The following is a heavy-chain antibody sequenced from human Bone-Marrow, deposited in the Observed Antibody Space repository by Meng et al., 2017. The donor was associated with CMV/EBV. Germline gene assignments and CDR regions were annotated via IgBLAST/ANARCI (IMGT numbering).Heavy chain of an antibody. D-gene: IGHD2-21*01. CDR3: AKVIGVANPYYFDY. J-gene: IGHJ4*02. CDR2: NNNNGGST. Sequence: ASGISFRSYAMTWVRQAPGKGLEWVSSNNNNGGSTYYGDSVKGRFTISRDNFKNTLYLQMNSLRAEDTAVYYCAKVIGVANPYYFDYWGQGTLVTVSS. CDR1: GISFRSYA. V-gene: IGHV3-23*01.